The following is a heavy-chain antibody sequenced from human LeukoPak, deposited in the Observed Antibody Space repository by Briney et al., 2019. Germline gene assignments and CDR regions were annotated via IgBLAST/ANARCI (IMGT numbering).Heavy chain of an antibody. J-gene: IGHJ4*02. CDR3: AKDSCSSSSCYYDY. CDR1: GFTFSSYA. V-gene: IGHV3-23*01. Sequence: GGSLRLSCAASGFTFSSYAMRWVRQAPGKGLEWVSAISGSGGSTYYADSVKGRFTISRDNSKNTLYVQMNGLRAEDTAVYYCAKDSCSSSSCYYDYWGQGTLVTVSS. CDR2: ISGSGGST. D-gene: IGHD2-2*01.